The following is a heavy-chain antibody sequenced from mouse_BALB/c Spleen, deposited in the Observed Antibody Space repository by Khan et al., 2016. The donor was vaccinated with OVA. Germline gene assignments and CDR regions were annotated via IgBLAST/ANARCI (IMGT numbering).Heavy chain of an antibody. CDR1: GYSITSDYA. J-gene: IGHJ2*01. CDR3: ARSLPITTVVATDFDY. Sequence: EVQLQESGPGLVKPSQSLSLTCTVTGYSITSDYAWNWIRQFPGNKLEWMGYISYSGRTSYNPSLKSRISITRDTSKNKFFLHLNSVTTEDTAPYSCARSLPITTVVATDFDYWGQGTTLTVSS. V-gene: IGHV3-2*02. CDR2: ISYSGRT. D-gene: IGHD1-1*01.